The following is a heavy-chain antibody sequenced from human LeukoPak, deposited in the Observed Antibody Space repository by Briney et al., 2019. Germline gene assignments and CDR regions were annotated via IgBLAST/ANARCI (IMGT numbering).Heavy chain of an antibody. D-gene: IGHD3-22*01. CDR1: GFTFSSYS. Sequence: PGGSLRLSCAASGFTFSSYSFNWVRQAPGKGLEWVSSVNTVSSYIYYADSVGGRFTISRDNADNSVYLQMNGLRAEDTAVYYCARLRRNSDKSGYYYYYDYWGQGTLVTASS. V-gene: IGHV3-21*01. CDR3: ARLRRNSDKSGYYYYYDY. J-gene: IGHJ4*02. CDR2: VNTVSSYI.